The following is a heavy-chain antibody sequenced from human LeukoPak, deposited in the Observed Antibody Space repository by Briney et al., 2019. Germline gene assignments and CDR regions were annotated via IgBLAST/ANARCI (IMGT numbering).Heavy chain of an antibody. D-gene: IGHD4-17*01. CDR2: INHSGST. CDR1: GGSFSGYY. CDR3: ARLGGDYGARAGKFDT. V-gene: IGHV4-34*01. Sequence: KPSETLSLTCAVYGGSFSGYYWSWIRQPPGKGLEWIGEINHSGSTNYNPSLKSRVTISVDTSKNQFSLKLSSVTAADTAVYYCARLGGDYGARAGKFDTWGQGTLVTVSS. J-gene: IGHJ5*02.